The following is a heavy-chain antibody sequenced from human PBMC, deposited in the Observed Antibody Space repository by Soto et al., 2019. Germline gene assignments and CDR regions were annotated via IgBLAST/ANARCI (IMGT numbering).Heavy chain of an antibody. CDR3: ATRDSHGFFRYFDN. CDR2: TNGNLGTG. CDR1: GGTFSSYP. V-gene: IGHV1-69*06. J-gene: IGHJ4*02. Sequence: QVQLVQSGAEVKRPGSSVKVSCKASGGTFSSYPISWVRQAPGQGREWMGGTNGNLGTGNYAQKFRGRLMITTDISPTTAYMELSSLTSEDTAVYYCATRDSHGFFRYFDNWGQGTLVTVSS. D-gene: IGHD3-10*01.